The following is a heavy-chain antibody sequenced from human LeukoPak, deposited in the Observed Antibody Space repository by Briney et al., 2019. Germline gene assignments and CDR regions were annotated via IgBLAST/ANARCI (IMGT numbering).Heavy chain of an antibody. D-gene: IGHD6-13*01. V-gene: IGHV3-30*18. CDR3: AKEQASAAVYPAFDY. J-gene: IGHJ4*02. CDR2: ISYDGSKE. Sequence: GRSLRLSCAASGFPFSIYGMHGVRQAPGKGLEWVAAISYDGSKEYSADSVKGRFTISRDSSKKTLYLQMNSLRVEDTAVYYCAKEQASAAVYPAFDYWGQGILVTVSS. CDR1: GFPFSIYG.